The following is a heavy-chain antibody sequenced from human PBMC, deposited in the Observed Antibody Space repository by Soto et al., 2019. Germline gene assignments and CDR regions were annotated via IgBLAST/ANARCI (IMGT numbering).Heavy chain of an antibody. J-gene: IGHJ4*02. CDR1: GFTFSNYA. CDR2: ISYDGSNK. Sequence: VPLVESGGGVAQPGRSLRLSCAASGFTFSNYAFHWVRQAPGKGLEWVALISYDGSNKYYAGSVKGRFTISRDNSKNTVSLQMNSLRVDDAAVYFCARGDAIDNHDRSAAYWGQGTLVTVSS. V-gene: IGHV3-30-3*01. CDR3: ARGDAIDNHDRSAAY. D-gene: IGHD3-22*01.